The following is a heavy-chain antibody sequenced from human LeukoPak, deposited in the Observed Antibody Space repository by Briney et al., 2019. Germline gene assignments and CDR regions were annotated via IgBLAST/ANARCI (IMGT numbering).Heavy chain of an antibody. J-gene: IGHJ4*02. CDR1: GGSISSYY. Sequence: PSETLSLTCTVSGGSISSYYWSWIRQPPGKGLEWIGYIYYSGSTNYNPSLKSRVTISVDTSKNQFSLKLSSVTAADTAVYYCARGYEAVGAIYFDYWGQGTLVTVSS. CDR2: IYYSGST. D-gene: IGHD1-26*01. CDR3: ARGYEAVGAIYFDY. V-gene: IGHV4-59*01.